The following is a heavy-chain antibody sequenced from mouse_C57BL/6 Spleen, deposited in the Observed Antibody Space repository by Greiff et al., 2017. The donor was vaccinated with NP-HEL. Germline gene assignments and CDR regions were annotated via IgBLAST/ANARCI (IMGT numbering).Heavy chain of an antibody. Sequence: VQLQQSGAELVKPGASVKMSCKASGYTFTSYWITWVKQRPGQGLEWIGDIYPGSGSTNYNEKFKSKATLTVDTSSSTAYMQLSSLTSEDSAVYYCARPYYYGSTYFDYWGQGTTLTVSS. CDR3: ARPYYYGSTYFDY. D-gene: IGHD1-1*01. V-gene: IGHV1-55*01. CDR1: GYTFTSYW. J-gene: IGHJ2*01. CDR2: IYPGSGST.